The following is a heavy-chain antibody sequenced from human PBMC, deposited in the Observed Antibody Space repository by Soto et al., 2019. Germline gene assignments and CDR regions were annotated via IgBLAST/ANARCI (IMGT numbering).Heavy chain of an antibody. J-gene: IGHJ6*02. V-gene: IGHV4-34*01. CDR3: ARGCRSARPCSYYGMEV. CDR1: GGSFSGYY. D-gene: IGHD6-6*01. Sequence: SETLSLTCAVYGGSFSGYYWSWIRQPPGKGLEWIGEINHSGSTNYNPSLKSRVTISVDTSKNQFSLKLSSVTAADTAVYYCARGCRSARPCSYYGMEVWGQGTTVTVSS. CDR2: INHSGST.